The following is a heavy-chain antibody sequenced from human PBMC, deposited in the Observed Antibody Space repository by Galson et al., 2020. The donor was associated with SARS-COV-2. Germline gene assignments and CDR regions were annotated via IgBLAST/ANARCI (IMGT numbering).Heavy chain of an antibody. CDR3: AGRVAGAGSLQI. J-gene: IGHJ3*02. Sequence: SQTLSLTCAISGDSVSSNSAAWNWIRQSPSRGLEWLGRTYYRSQWSTDYAVSVKSRITINPDTSKNQFSLQLNSVTPEDTAIYYCAGRVAGAGSLQIWGQGTIVLVSS. V-gene: IGHV6-1*01. D-gene: IGHD6-13*01. CDR2: TYYRSQWST. CDR1: GDSVSSNSAA.